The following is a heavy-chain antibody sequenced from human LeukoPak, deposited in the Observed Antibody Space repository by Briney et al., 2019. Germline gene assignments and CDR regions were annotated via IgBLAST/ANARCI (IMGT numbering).Heavy chain of an antibody. CDR2: INPNTGGT. J-gene: IGHJ4*02. V-gene: IGHV1-2*02. Sequence: ASVKVSCKASGYMFTVYYLHWVRQAPGQGLEWMGWINPNTGGTNFIQKFQGRVTMTRDTSISTAYMELSSLRSDDTAVYYCARDMITFGGGLKDWGQGTLVTVSS. CDR3: ARDMITFGGGLKD. D-gene: IGHD3-16*01. CDR1: GYMFTVYY.